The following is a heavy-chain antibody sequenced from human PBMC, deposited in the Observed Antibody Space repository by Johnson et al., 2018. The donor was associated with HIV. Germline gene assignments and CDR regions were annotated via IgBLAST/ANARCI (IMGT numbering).Heavy chain of an antibody. V-gene: IGHV3-66*01. CDR3: ARDRSENAFDI. CDR1: GFTVSSNY. Sequence: VLLLESGGGLVQPGGSLRLSCAASGFTVSSNYMSWVRQAPGKGLEWVSVIYSGGSTYYADSVKGRFTISRDNSKNTLYLQMNSLRAEDTAVYYCARDRSENAFDIWGQGTMVTVSS. J-gene: IGHJ3*02. CDR2: IYSGGST.